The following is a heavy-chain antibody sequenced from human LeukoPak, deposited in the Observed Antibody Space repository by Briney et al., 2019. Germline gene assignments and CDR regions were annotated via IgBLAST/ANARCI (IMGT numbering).Heavy chain of an antibody. V-gene: IGHV3-66*01. J-gene: IGHJ1*01. CDR1: GFTVSSNY. Sequence: GGSLRLSCAASGFTVSSNYMSWVRQAPGKGLEWVSVIYSGGSTYYADSVKGRFTISRDNSKNTLYLQMNSLRAEDTAVYYCAREGASIAVAGTPYFQHWGQGTLVTVSS. CDR3: AREGASIAVAGTPYFQH. CDR2: IYSGGST. D-gene: IGHD6-19*01.